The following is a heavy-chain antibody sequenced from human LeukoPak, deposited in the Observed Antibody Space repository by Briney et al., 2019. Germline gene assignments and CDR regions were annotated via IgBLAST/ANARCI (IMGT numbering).Heavy chain of an antibody. Sequence: SVKVSCKASGVTFSIYAISWVRQAPGQGLEWMGGIIPIFGTANYAQKFQGRVTITADESTSTAYMELSSLRSEDTAVYYCARAIVTMVRGVIRVGWFDPWGQGTLVTVSS. CDR2: IIPIFGTA. J-gene: IGHJ5*02. V-gene: IGHV1-69*13. CDR1: GVTFSIYA. CDR3: ARAIVTMVRGVIRVGWFDP. D-gene: IGHD3-10*01.